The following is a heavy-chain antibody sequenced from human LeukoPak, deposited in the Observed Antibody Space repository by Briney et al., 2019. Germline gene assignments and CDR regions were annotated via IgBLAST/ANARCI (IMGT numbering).Heavy chain of an antibody. V-gene: IGHV1-69*05. CDR2: IIPIFGTA. D-gene: IGHD6-13*01. CDR3: ARDVRIAAAGTRGLDP. CDR1: GGTFSSYA. J-gene: IGHJ5*02. Sequence: ASVKVSCKASGGTFSSYAISWVRQAPGQGLEWMGGIIPIFGTANYAQKFQGRVTITTDESTSTAYMELSSLRSEDTAVYYCARDVRIAAAGTRGLDPWGQGTLVTVSS.